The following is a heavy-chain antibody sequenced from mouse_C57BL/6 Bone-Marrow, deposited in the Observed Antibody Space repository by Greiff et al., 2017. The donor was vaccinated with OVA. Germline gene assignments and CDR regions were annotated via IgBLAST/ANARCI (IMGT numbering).Heavy chain of an antibody. J-gene: IGHJ2*01. CDR2: ISYDGSN. V-gene: IGHV3-6*01. CDR1: GYSITSGYY. D-gene: IGHD4-1*01. Sequence: VQLKQSGPGLVKPSQSLSLTCSVTGYSITSGYYWNWIRQFPGNKLEWMGYISYDGSNNYNPSLKNRISITRDTSKNQFFLKLNSVTTEDTATYYCARGAGTSWGQGTTLTVSS. CDR3: ARGAGTS.